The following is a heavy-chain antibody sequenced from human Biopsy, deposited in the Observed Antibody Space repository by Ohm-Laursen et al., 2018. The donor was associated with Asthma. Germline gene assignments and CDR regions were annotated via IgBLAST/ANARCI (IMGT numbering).Heavy chain of an antibody. J-gene: IGHJ3*01. V-gene: IGHV3-48*01. CDR1: GFTFSSYS. CDR3: TRREYSDSRISPLDL. CDR2: ISSSSSTI. Sequence: FRLSCAASGFTFSSYSMNWVRQAPGKGLEWGSYISSSSSTIYYADSVKGRFTISRDNAKNSLYLQMNSLRAEDTAVYYCTRREYSDSRISPLDLWGHGTMVTVSS. D-gene: IGHD3-22*01.